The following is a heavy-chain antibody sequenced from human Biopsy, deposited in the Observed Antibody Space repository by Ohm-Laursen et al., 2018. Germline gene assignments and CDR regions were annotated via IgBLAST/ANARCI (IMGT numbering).Heavy chain of an antibody. D-gene: IGHD6-19*01. V-gene: IGHV1-18*01. CDR1: GYAFDTDG. J-gene: IGHJ4*02. CDR2: VSGYNGNT. Sequence: GASVKVSCKTSGYAFDTDGITWVRQAPGQGLEWMGWVSGYNGNTNYAQKLQGRVTMTIDTSTSTVYMELRSLRSDDTAVYFCAKGGFSSGPLAYWGQGTLVTVSS. CDR3: AKGGFSSGPLAY.